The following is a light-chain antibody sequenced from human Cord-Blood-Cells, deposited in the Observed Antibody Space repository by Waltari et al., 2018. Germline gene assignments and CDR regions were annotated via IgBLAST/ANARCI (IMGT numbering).Light chain of an antibody. CDR3: QQYGSSPFT. J-gene: IGKJ3*01. Sequence: DIVLTQSPGTLSLLPGERATLSCRASQSVIRSYLAWYQQKPGQAPRLLIYGASSRATGIPDRFSGSGSGTDFTLTISRLEPEDFAVYYCQQYGSSPFTFGPGTKVDIK. CDR1: QSVIRSY. V-gene: IGKV3-20*01. CDR2: GAS.